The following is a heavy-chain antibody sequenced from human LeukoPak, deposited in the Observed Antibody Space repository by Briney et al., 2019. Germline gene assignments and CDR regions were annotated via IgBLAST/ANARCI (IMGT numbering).Heavy chain of an antibody. V-gene: IGHV1-46*01. J-gene: IGHJ4*02. CDR1: GYPFTTYY. CDR3: TRAQSYCTSTSCSADY. CDR2: INPSVGTT. D-gene: IGHD2-2*01. Sequence: ASVKVSCKAFGYPFTTYYIHWVRQAPGQGLEWMGIINPSVGTTKSPDKFQGRVTMTRDTSTSTVYMELSGLGSDDTATYYCTRAQSYCTSTSCSADYWGQGTLVTVSS.